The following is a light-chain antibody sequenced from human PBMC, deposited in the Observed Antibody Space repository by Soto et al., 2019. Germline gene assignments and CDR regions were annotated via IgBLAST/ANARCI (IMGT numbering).Light chain of an antibody. J-gene: IGKJ1*01. CDR3: QQYGRSKRWT. Sequence: EVVLTQFPGTLSLSPGERATLSCRASQTITGTYLAWYQQKPGQAPRLLIHGASTRSTGIPDRFSDGGTGTDLNLNISRVEPEDFAMYYCQQYGRSKRWTFGQGTKVEVK. V-gene: IGKV3-20*01. CDR1: QTITGTY. CDR2: GAS.